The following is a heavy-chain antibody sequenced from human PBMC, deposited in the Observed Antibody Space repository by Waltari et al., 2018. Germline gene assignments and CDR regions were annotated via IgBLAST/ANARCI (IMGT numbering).Heavy chain of an antibody. V-gene: IGHV3-74*01. Sequence: EVQLVESGGGLVQPGGSLRLSCAAPGFTFSSYWMHWVRQAPGKGLVWVSRINGDGGSKSYADSVKGRFTISRDNANNTLYLQMNSLRAEDTAVYYCTRTRYCSTTNCQVDWFDPWGQGTLVTVSS. CDR1: GFTFSSYW. J-gene: IGHJ5*02. D-gene: IGHD2-2*01. CDR3: TRTRYCSTTNCQVDWFDP. CDR2: INGDGGSK.